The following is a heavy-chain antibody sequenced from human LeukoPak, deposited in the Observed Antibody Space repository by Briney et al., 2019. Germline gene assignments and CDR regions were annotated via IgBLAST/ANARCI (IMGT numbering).Heavy chain of an antibody. D-gene: IGHD2-2*01. J-gene: IGHJ4*02. CDR1: GFTFNTYT. CDR3: ARDATYTYCSSTSCTNFDY. V-gene: IGHV3-21*01. CDR2: ITASSTAI. Sequence: PGGSLRLSCAASGFTFNTYTMNWVRQAPGKGLEWVSSITASSTAIYSADSVKGRFTISRDNAKNFLYLQMNSLRAEDTAVYYCARDATYTYCSSTSCTNFDYWGQGTLVTVSS.